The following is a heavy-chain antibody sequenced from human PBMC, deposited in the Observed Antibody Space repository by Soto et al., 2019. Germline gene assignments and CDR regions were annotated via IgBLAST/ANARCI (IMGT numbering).Heavy chain of an antibody. CDR2: ITDTGGDT. CDR3: ARGSTDSYPGSRIFDF. CDR1: GFTFGSRA. Sequence: EVQLVESGGGLVQPGGSLRLSCAASGFTFGSRAMSWVRQAPGEGLEWVSTITDTGGDTKYADSVRGRFTMSRDNSKKTLYLQMNSLRVEDSALYYCARGSTDSYPGSRIFDFWGRGTLVTVSS. J-gene: IGHJ4*02. D-gene: IGHD3-10*01. V-gene: IGHV3-23*04.